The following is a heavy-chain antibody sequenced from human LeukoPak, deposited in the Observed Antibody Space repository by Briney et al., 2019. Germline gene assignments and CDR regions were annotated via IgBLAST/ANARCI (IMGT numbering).Heavy chain of an antibody. CDR3: ARDRSSEDY. J-gene: IGHJ4*02. CDR1: GFTFDDYA. Sequence: GGSLRLSCAASGFTFDDYAMHWVRQAPGKGLEWVANIKQDGSEKYYVDSVKGRFTISRDNAKNSLYLQMNSLRAEDTAVYYCARDRSSEDYWGQGTLVTVSS. CDR2: IKQDGSEK. D-gene: IGHD3-10*01. V-gene: IGHV3-7*01.